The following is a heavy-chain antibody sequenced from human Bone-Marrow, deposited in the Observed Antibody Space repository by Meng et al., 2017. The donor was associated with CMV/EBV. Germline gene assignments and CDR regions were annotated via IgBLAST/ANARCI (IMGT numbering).Heavy chain of an antibody. Sequence: ASVKVSCKASGYTFTGYYMHWVRQAPGQGLEWMGWINPNSGGTNYAQKFQGRVTMTRDTSISTAYMELSRLRSDDTAVYYCARDCSSTSCYTPRYGMDVWGQGTTVTVSS. J-gene: IGHJ6*02. CDR3: ARDCSSTSCYTPRYGMDV. V-gene: IGHV1-2*02. D-gene: IGHD2-2*02. CDR1: GYTFTGYY. CDR2: INPNSGGT.